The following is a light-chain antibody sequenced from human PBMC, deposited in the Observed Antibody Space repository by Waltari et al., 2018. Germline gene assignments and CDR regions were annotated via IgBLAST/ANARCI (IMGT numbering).Light chain of an antibody. CDR2: EVS. J-gene: IGLJ1*01. CDR1: SSDVGGYNY. V-gene: IGLV2-14*01. Sequence: QSALTQPASVSGSPGQSITISCTGTSSDVGGYNYVSCYQQHPGKAPKLMIYEVSNRPSGVSNRFSGSKSGNTASLTISGLQAEDEADYYCSSYTSSSTLLYVFGTGTKVTVL. CDR3: SSYTSSSTLLYV.